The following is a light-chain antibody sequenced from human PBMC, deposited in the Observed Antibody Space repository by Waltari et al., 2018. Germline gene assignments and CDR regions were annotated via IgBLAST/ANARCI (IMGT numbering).Light chain of an antibody. CDR3: QHYVRLPVT. J-gene: IGKJ1*01. CDR1: QSVGRS. CDR2: GAS. Sequence: EIVLTQSPGTLSLSPGERATLSCGASQSVGRSLACDQQKPGPAPRLLLYGASSRAPGIPERLSGSGFGTDFSLTISRLEPEDFAVYYCQHYVRLPVTFGQGTKVEIK. V-gene: IGKV3-20*01.